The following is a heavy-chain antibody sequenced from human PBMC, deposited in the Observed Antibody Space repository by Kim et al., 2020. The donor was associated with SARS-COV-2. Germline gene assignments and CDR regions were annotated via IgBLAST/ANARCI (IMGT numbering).Heavy chain of an antibody. CDR3: AKDGYSSGLLDY. J-gene: IGHJ4*02. Sequence: GGSLRLSCAASGFTFSSYGMHWVRQAPGKGLEWVAVIWYDGSNKYYADSVKGRFTISRDNSKNTLYLQMNSLRAEDTAVYYCAKDGYSSGLLDYWGQGTLVTVSS. V-gene: IGHV3-33*06. CDR1: GFTFSSYG. D-gene: IGHD6-19*01. CDR2: IWYDGSNK.